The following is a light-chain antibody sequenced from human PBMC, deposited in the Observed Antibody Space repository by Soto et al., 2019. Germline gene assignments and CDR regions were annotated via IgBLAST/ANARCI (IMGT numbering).Light chain of an antibody. J-gene: IGKJ2*01. Sequence: DIQMTQSPSSLSASVGDRVTITCRASQGISKYLAWFQQKPGEAPKSLIYDASSLQSGVPSKFSGSGSGTDFTLTISSVQSEDVATYYCQQYVSYPYTFGQGTKLEIK. CDR1: QGISKY. CDR2: DAS. V-gene: IGKV1-16*02. CDR3: QQYVSYPYT.